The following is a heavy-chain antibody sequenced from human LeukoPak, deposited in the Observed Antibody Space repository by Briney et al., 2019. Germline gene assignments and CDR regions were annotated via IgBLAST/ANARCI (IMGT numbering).Heavy chain of an antibody. CDR3: AKDQGILTGYYPFDY. CDR1: GFTFSSYA. CDR2: ISGSGGST. J-gene: IGHJ4*02. Sequence: GSLRLSCAASGFTFSSYAMSWVRQAPGKGLEWVSAISGSGGSTYYADSVKGRFTISRDNSKNTLYLQMNSLRAEDTAVYYCAKDQGILTGYYPFDYWGQGTLVTVSS. D-gene: IGHD3-9*01. V-gene: IGHV3-23*01.